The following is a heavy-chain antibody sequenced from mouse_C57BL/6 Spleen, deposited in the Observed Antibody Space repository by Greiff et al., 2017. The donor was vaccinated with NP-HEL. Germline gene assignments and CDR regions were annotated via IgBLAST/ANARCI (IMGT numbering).Heavy chain of an antibody. CDR3: AKHQEYDVAWFAY. J-gene: IGHJ3*01. CDR2: IWGGGST. D-gene: IGHD2-14*01. V-gene: IGHV2-9*01. Sequence: VHLVESGPGLVAPSQRLSIPCTVSGFSLTSYGVDRVRPPPGKGLEWLGVIWGGGSTNYNSALMSRLSISKDHSKSHVFLKMNSLQTDDTAMYYWAKHQEYDVAWFAYWGQGTLVTVSA. CDR1: GFSLTSYG.